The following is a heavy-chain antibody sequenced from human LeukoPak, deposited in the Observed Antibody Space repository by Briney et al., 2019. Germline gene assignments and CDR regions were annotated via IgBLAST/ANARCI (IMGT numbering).Heavy chain of an antibody. CDR2: IYSGGST. CDR3: LLYYYDSSGYPY. D-gene: IGHD3-22*01. J-gene: IGHJ4*02. Sequence: GGSLRLSCAASGFTVSSNYMSWVRQAPGKGLEWVSVIYSGGSTYYADSVKGRFTISRDNSKNTLYLQMNSLRAEDTAVYYCLLYYYDSSGYPYWGQGTLVTVSS. CDR1: GFTVSSNY. V-gene: IGHV3-53*01.